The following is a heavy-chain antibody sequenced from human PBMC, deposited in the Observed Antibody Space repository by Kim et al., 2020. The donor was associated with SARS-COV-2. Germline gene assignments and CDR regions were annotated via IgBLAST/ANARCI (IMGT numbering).Heavy chain of an antibody. Sequence: GGSLRLSCAGSGFTFSDYSMSWIRQAPGKGLEWVSYISSGSSYTKYADSVKGRFTISRDNAKNSLYLQMNSLRVEDTAVYYCASRPDSGNFFDYWGQGTL. V-gene: IGHV3-11*03. CDR3: ASRPDSGNFFDY. J-gene: IGHJ4*02. D-gene: IGHD1-26*01. CDR1: GFTFSDYS. CDR2: ISSGSSYT.